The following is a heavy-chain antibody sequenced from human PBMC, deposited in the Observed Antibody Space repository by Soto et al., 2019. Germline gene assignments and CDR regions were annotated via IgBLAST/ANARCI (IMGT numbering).Heavy chain of an antibody. CDR1: GASISSGGYS. CDR2: TYQSGSA. J-gene: IGHJ6*02. Sequence: SDTLSLTCTVSGASISSGGYSWTWIPQSPGKGLEWIGYTYQSGSAYYNPSLKSRVTISVDRSKKQFSLNLTSVTDADTAVYDCARDYYGMDVWGQGTTVTVSS. V-gene: IGHV4-30-2*06. CDR3: ARDYYGMDV.